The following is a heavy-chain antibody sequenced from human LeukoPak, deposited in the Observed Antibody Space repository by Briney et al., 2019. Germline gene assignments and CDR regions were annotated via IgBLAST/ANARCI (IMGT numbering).Heavy chain of an antibody. D-gene: IGHD3-3*01. CDR3: AKVGAYYDFWSGHHYFDY. Sequence: GGSLRLSCAASGFTFSSYAMSWVRQAPGKGLEWVSAISGSGGSTYYADSVEGRFTISRDNSKNTLYLQMNSLRAEDTAVYYCAKVGAYYDFWSGHHYFDYWGQGTLVTVSS. CDR2: ISGSGGST. J-gene: IGHJ4*02. V-gene: IGHV3-23*01. CDR1: GFTFSSYA.